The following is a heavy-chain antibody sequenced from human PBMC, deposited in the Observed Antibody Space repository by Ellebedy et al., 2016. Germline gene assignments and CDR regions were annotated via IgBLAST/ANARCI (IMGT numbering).Heavy chain of an antibody. Sequence: GESLKISXAASGFTFSSYSMNWVRQAPGKGLEWVSSISSSSSYIYYADSVKGRFTISRDNAKNSLYLQMNSLRAEDTAVYYCARGPAPLWFGEGSHYYGMDVWGQGTTVTVSS. CDR2: ISSSSSYI. CDR1: GFTFSSYS. CDR3: ARGPAPLWFGEGSHYYGMDV. D-gene: IGHD3-10*01. J-gene: IGHJ6*02. V-gene: IGHV3-21*01.